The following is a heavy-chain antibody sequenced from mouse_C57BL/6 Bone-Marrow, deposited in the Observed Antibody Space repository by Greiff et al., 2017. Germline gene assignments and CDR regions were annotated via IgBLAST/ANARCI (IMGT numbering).Heavy chain of an antibody. CDR3: TRWDYSNYVGYFDV. CDR2: IYPGNSDT. D-gene: IGHD2-5*01. CDR1: GYTFTSYW. V-gene: IGHV1-5*01. J-gene: IGHJ1*03. Sequence: VQLKQSGTVLARPGASVKMSCKTSGYTFTSYWMHWVKQRPGQGLEWIGAIYPGNSDTSYNQKFKGKAKLTADTSASTAYMELSSLTNEDSAVYYCTRWDYSNYVGYFDVWGTGTTVTVSS.